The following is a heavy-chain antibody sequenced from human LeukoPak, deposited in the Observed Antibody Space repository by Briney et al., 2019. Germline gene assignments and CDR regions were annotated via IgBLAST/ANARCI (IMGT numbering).Heavy chain of an antibody. CDR1: GGSISSGSYY. J-gene: IGHJ5*02. CDR3: ARDRLVVPAATNWFDP. Sequence: SETLSLTCTVSGGSISSGSYYWRWIRQPAGKGLEWIGRIYTSGSTNYNPSLKSRVTISVDTSKNQFSLKLSSVTAADTAVYYCARDRLVVPAATNWFDPWGQGTLVTVSS. D-gene: IGHD2-2*01. CDR2: IYTSGST. V-gene: IGHV4-61*02.